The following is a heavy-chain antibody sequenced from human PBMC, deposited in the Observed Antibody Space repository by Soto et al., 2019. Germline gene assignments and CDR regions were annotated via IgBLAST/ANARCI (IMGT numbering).Heavy chain of an antibody. Sequence: GGSLRLSCAASGFTFSSYSMNWVRQAPGKGLEWVSSISSSSYIYYADSVKGRFTISRDNSKNTLYLQMNSLRAEDTAVYYCAKDSEIVVVVAAVNWFDPWGQGTLVTVSS. CDR2: ISSSSYI. D-gene: IGHD2-15*01. J-gene: IGHJ5*02. V-gene: IGHV3-21*04. CDR1: GFTFSSYS. CDR3: AKDSEIVVVVAAVNWFDP.